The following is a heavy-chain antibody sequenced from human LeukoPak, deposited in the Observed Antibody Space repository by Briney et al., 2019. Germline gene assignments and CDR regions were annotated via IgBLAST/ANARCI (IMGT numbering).Heavy chain of an antibody. CDR1: GSTFSSYA. V-gene: IGHV3-23*01. CDR2: ISGSGGST. CDR3: AKDGKFSIAVAPSD. D-gene: IGHD6-19*01. J-gene: IGHJ4*02. Sequence: GGSLRLSCAASGSTFSSYAMSWVRQAPGKGLEWVSAISGSGGSTYYADSVKGRFTISRDNSKNTLYLQMNSLRAEDTAVYYCAKDGKFSIAVAPSDWGQGTLVTVSS.